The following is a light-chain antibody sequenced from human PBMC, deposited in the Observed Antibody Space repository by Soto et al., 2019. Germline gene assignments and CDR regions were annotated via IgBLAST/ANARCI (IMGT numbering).Light chain of an antibody. J-gene: IGLJ3*02. CDR2: DVT. CDR3: CSYAGTYTVWV. Sequence: QAVVAQPRSVSGSPGQSVTISCTGTISDVGNYNLVSWYQHHPGKAPKLMIYDVTKRPSGVPDRFSASKSGNTASLTISGLQAEDEADYYCCSYAGTYTVWVFGGGTKVTVL. V-gene: IGLV2-11*01. CDR1: ISDVGNYNL.